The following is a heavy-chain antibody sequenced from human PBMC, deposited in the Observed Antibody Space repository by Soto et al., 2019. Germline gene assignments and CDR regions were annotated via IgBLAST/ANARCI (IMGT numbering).Heavy chain of an antibody. CDR1: GFTFTSSA. Sequence: QMQLVQSGPEVKKPGTSVKVSCKASGFTFTSSAMQWVRQARGQRLEWIGWIVVGSGNTNYAQKFQERVTITRDMSTRTACMELSSLRSEDTAVYYCAAWGGLRLGELSSGPYFDYWGQGTLVTVSS. CDR3: AAWGGLRLGELSSGPYFDY. J-gene: IGHJ4*02. V-gene: IGHV1-58*02. D-gene: IGHD3-16*02. CDR2: IVVGSGNT.